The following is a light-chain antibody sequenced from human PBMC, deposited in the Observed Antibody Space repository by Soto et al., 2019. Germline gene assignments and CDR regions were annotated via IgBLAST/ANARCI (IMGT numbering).Light chain of an antibody. J-gene: IGLJ2*01. CDR3: QTWGTGIHVV. V-gene: IGLV4-69*01. CDR1: SGHSSYA. Sequence: QLVLTQSPSASASLGASVKLTCTLSSGHSSYAIAWHQQQPEKGPRYLMKLDSDGSHTKGDAIPDRFSGSSSGAERYLTISSIKSEDEADYYCQTWGTGIHVVFGGGTKLTVL. CDR2: LDSDGSH.